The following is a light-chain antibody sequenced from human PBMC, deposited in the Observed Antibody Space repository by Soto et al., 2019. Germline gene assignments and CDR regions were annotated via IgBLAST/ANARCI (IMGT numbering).Light chain of an antibody. CDR1: QTISSW. V-gene: IGKV1-39*01. CDR2: AAS. J-gene: IGKJ1*01. CDR3: QQSYSTPPT. Sequence: DIQMTPSPSALSGSVGARVTITCRASQTISSWLAWYQQKPGKAPKLLIYAASSLQSGVPSRFSGSGSGTDFTLTISSLQPEDFATYYCQQSYSTPPTFGQGTKVDIK.